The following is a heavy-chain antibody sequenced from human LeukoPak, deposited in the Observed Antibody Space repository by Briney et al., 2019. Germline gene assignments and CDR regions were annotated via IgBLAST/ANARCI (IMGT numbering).Heavy chain of an antibody. CDR2: IWHDGSIE. V-gene: IGHV3-33*03. J-gene: IGHJ6*02. CDR1: GFTFSGSD. D-gene: IGHD1-1*01. Sequence: GRSLRLSCAASGFTFSGSDMHWVRQAPGNGLKWVAVIWHDGSIESYADSVKGRFTVSRDNSKTTLYLQMNSLRAEDTAVYYCATGPLNDYGMGDWGQGTTVTVSS. CDR3: ATGPLNDYGMGD.